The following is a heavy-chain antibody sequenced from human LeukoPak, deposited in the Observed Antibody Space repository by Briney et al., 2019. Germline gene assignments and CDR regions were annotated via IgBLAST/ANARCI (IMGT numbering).Heavy chain of an antibody. D-gene: IGHD4-17*01. CDR1: GGSVSSGSYY. Sequence: SETLSLTCTVSGGSVSSGSYYWSWIRQPPGKGLEWIGYIYYSGSTNYNPSLKSRVTISVDTSKNQFSLKLSSVTAADTAVYYCAGAYGDPLYFDYWGQGTLVIVPS. V-gene: IGHV4-61*01. CDR2: IYYSGST. J-gene: IGHJ4*02. CDR3: AGAYGDPLYFDY.